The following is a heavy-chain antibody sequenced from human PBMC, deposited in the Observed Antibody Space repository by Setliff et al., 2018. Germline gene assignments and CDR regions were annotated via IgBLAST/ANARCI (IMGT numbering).Heavy chain of an antibody. J-gene: IGHJ3*02. CDR2: INPSSGRT. Sequence: DSVKVSCKASGYTFTSHYMHWVRQAPGLGLEWMGTINPSSGRTSYAQKFQGRVTMTRDTSTSTVYMDMSSLRSEDTAVYYCARDVFPYHYEGAFDIWGQGTMVTVSS. D-gene: IGHD3-22*01. CDR3: ARDVFPYHYEGAFDI. V-gene: IGHV1-46*01. CDR1: GYTFTSHY.